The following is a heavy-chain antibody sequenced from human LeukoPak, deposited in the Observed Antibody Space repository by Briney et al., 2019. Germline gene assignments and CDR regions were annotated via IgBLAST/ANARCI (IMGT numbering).Heavy chain of an antibody. D-gene: IGHD2-2*01. CDR1: GLTFDTYG. Sequence: QPGGSLRLSCTVSGLTFDTYGMSWVRQAPGKGLEWVSAISASGSNTHYADSVKGRFAISRDNSKNTLYLQMNSLRAEDTAVYYCAKEGGSQYQLLLGPVGFDYWGQGTLVTVSS. CDR3: AKEGGSQYQLLLGPVGFDY. CDR2: ISASGSNT. V-gene: IGHV3-23*01. J-gene: IGHJ4*02.